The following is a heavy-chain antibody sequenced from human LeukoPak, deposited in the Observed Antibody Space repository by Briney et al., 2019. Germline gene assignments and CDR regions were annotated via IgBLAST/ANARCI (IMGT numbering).Heavy chain of an antibody. D-gene: IGHD3-3*01. CDR1: GFTFSSYR. Sequence: GGSLRLSCAASGFTFSSYRMHWVRRAPGKGLVWVSRINSDGSSTSYADSVKGRFTISRDNAKNTLYLQMNSLRAEDTAVYYCARDYDCWGGYYYYGMDVWGQGTTVTVSS. J-gene: IGHJ6*02. V-gene: IGHV3-74*01. CDR2: INSDGSST. CDR3: ARDYDCWGGYYYYGMDV.